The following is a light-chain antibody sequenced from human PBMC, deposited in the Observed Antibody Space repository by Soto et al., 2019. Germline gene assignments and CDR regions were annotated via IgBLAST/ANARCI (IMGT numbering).Light chain of an antibody. CDR3: QQGSSFPYT. J-gene: IGKJ2*01. CDR2: AAS. Sequence: DIQMTQSPSSASASMGDRVTITCRASQDINNYLAWYQQKPGAAPDLLIFAASSLQSGVPSRFSGSGSGTDFTLTISSLQPEDFATYYCQQGSSFPYTFGQGTKLEIK. V-gene: IGKV1-12*01. CDR1: QDINNY.